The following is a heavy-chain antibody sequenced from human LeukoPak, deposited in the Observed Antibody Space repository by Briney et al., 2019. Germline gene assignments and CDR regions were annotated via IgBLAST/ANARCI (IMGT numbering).Heavy chain of an antibody. CDR1: GFTVSSNY. J-gene: IGHJ6*02. Sequence: GGSLRLSCAASGFTVSSNYMSWVRQAPGKGLEWVSIIYSGGGTYYADSVKGRFTISRDISKSTLYLQMNSLRAEDTAVYYCARDSPRYGMDVWGQGTTVTVSS. CDR3: ARDSPRYGMDV. V-gene: IGHV3-53*01. CDR2: IYSGGGT.